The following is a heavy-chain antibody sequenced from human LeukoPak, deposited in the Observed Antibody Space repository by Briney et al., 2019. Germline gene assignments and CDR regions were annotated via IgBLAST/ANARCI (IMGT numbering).Heavy chain of an antibody. CDR3: ASIGYHDDNPPSFDY. CDR1: GYAFTGYY. V-gene: IGHV1-2*02. D-gene: IGHD1-14*01. J-gene: IGHJ4*02. Sequence: ASVKVSCKASGYAFTGYYMHWVRQAPGQGLEWMGWINPNSGGTNYAQKFQGRVTMTRDTSISTAYMELSRLRSDDTAVYYCASIGYHDDNPPSFDYWGQGTLVTVSS. CDR2: INPNSGGT.